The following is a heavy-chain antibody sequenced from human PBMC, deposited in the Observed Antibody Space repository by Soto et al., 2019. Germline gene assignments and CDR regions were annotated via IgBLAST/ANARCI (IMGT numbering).Heavy chain of an antibody. D-gene: IGHD1-1*01. J-gene: IGHJ4*02. CDR1: GFTFGDNA. V-gene: IGHV3-49*03. Sequence: PGGSLRLSCTASGFTFGDNAMSWFRQAPGRGLEWVGFIRSKANGGTTEYAASVKGRFSISRDDSKNTLYLQMTSLTPDDTGVYYCTTSNLGVDFWGPGTLVTVSS. CDR3: TTSNLGVDF. CDR2: IRSKANGGTT.